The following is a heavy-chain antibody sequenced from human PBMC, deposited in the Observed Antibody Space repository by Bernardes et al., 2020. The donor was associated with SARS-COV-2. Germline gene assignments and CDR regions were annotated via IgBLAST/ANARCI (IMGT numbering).Heavy chain of an antibody. CDR1: GFTFSRYA. V-gene: IGHV3-23*01. J-gene: IGHJ3*02. CDR2: ISVSGGSA. CDR3: ARVSNFITGTTGALDI. D-gene: IGHD1-20*01. Sequence: GGSLRLSCAASGFTFSRYAMNWVRQAPGKGLEWVSFISVSGGSAYYAASMRGRFTASRDNSNNMLFLQMNSLGAEDTAVYYCARVSNFITGTTGALDIWGQGTMVSVSS.